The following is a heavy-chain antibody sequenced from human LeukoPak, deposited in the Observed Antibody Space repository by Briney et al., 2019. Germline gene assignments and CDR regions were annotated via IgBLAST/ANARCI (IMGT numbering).Heavy chain of an antibody. V-gene: IGHV6-1*01. Sequence: SQTLSLTCAISGDSVSSNSVTWNWIRQSPSRGLEWLGRTYYRSTWYNDYAVSVRGRITVNSDASKNQFSLHLNSVTPEDTAVYYCARRLTQYDCFDPWGQGILVTVSS. D-gene: IGHD2-2*01. CDR2: TYYRSTWYN. CDR1: GDSVSSNSVT. CDR3: ARRLTQYDCFDP. J-gene: IGHJ5*02.